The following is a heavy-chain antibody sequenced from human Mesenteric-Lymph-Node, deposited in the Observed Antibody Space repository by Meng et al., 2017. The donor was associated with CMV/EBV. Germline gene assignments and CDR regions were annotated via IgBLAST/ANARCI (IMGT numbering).Heavy chain of an antibody. V-gene: IGHV1-18*01. CDR2: ISAYNGNT. D-gene: IGHD1-7*01. CDR3: ARDESGTTSYYYYYGMDV. J-gene: IGHJ6*02. Sequence: ASVKVSCKTSGYTFTNYDISWVRQAPGQGLEWMGWISAYNGNTNYAQKLQGRVTMTTDTSTSTAYMELRSLRSDDTAVYYCARDESGTTSYYYYYGMDVWGQGTTVTVSS. CDR1: GYTFTNYD.